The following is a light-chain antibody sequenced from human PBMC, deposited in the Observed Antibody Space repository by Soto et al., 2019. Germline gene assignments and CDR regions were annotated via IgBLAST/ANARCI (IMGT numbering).Light chain of an antibody. CDR3: QQYDNWPQT. Sequence: EIVMPQSPATLSVSPGERATLSCRASQSVSSNLAWYQQKPGQAPRLLIYGASTRATGIPARFSGTGSGTDFTLTVSSLQSEDFAVYYCQQYDNWPQTFGQGTKVDI. CDR1: QSVSSN. CDR2: GAS. V-gene: IGKV3-15*01. J-gene: IGKJ1*01.